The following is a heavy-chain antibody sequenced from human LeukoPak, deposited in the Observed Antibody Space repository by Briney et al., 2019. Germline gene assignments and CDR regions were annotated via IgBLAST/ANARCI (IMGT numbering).Heavy chain of an antibody. CDR2: IYYSGST. J-gene: IGHJ4*02. D-gene: IGHD6-19*01. V-gene: IGHV4-59*01. Sequence: PSETLSLTCTVSGGSISSYYWSWIRQPPGKGLEWIGYIYYSGSTNYNPSLKSRVTISVDTSKNQFSLKLSSVTAADTAVYYCARLSAGSGWLDFDYWGQGTLVTVSS. CDR1: GGSISSYY. CDR3: ARLSAGSGWLDFDY.